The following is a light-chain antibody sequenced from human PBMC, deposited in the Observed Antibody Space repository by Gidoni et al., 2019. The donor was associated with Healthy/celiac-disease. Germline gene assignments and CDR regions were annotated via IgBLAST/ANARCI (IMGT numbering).Light chain of an antibody. V-gene: IGLV2-14*01. J-gene: IGLJ1*01. CDR3: SSYTSSSPYV. Sequence: QSALTQPASVSGSPVQSITISCTGTSRDVGGYNYVSWYQQHPGKAPKLMIYEVSNRPSGVSNRFSGSKSGNTASLTISGLQAEDEADYYCSSYTSSSPYVFGTGTKVTVL. CDR1: SRDVGGYNY. CDR2: EVS.